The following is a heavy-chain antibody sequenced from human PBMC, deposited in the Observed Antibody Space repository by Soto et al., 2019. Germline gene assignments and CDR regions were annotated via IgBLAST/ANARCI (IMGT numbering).Heavy chain of an antibody. V-gene: IGHV3-23*01. CDR2: ISGSGGST. J-gene: IGHJ2*01. D-gene: IGHD2-15*01. CDR3: AKDLPYSFQAESGIRDTVPVSAFLLNRSSDL. Sequence: PGKGLEWVSAISGSGGSTYYADSVKGRFTISRDNSKNTLYLQMNSRRAEDKAVYYCAKDLPYSFQAESGIRDTVPVSAFLLNRSSDL.